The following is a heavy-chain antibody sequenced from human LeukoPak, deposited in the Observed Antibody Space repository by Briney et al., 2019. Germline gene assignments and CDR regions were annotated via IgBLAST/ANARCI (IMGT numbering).Heavy chain of an antibody. V-gene: IGHV4-61*02. J-gene: IGHJ4*02. CDR3: ARENYDILTGHYFDY. CDR2: IYSSGST. Sequence: PSQTLSLTCTVSGVSISSGSYYWSWIRQPAGKGLEWIGRIYSSGSTNYNPSLKSRVTISQDTSKNQFSLKLSSVTAADTAVYYCARENYDILTGHYFDYWGQGTLVTVSS. CDR1: GVSISSGSYY. D-gene: IGHD3-9*01.